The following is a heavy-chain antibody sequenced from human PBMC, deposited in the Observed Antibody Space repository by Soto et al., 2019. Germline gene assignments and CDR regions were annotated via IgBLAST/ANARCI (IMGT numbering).Heavy chain of an antibody. Sequence: SETLSLTCSVADDSINSDRYYWGWIHKPPGKGLEWIGSIYYRGNAYYNPSLQPRVTISLDKSRSQFSLKLNSVTAADSAVYFCARLEGLATISYYFDFWGPGALVTVSS. CDR2: IYYRGNA. CDR1: DDSINSDRYY. CDR3: ARLEGLATISYYFDF. V-gene: IGHV4-39*01. D-gene: IGHD3-9*01. J-gene: IGHJ4*02.